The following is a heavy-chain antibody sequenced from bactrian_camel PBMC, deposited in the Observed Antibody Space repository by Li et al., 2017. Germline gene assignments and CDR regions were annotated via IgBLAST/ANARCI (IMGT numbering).Heavy chain of an antibody. Sequence: HVQLVESGGGSVQAGGSLRLSCEVSGSIDGTNCIGWFRQAPGKEREGVAAIATAGGNEYYADSVKGRFTISQDKAKKIVYLQMKMLKPEDTAMYYCAADFTGGVIGGGYCLSLYGMDYWGKGTQVTVS. V-gene: IGHV3S54*01. J-gene: IGHJ7*01. D-gene: IGHD2*01. CDR2: IATAGGNE. CDR1: GSIDGTNC.